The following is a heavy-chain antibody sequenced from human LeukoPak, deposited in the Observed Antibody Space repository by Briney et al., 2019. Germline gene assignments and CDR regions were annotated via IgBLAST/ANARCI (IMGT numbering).Heavy chain of an antibody. CDR3: AKVWDDILTGYPDY. D-gene: IGHD3-9*01. CDR2: ISYDGSNK. J-gene: IGHJ4*02. CDR1: GFTFSSYG. V-gene: IGHV3-30*18. Sequence: PGGSLRLSCAASGFTFSSYGMHWVRQAPGKGQEWVAVISYDGSNKYYADSVKGRFTISRDNSKNTLYLQMNSLRAEDTAVYYCAKVWDDILTGYPDYWGQGTLVTVSS.